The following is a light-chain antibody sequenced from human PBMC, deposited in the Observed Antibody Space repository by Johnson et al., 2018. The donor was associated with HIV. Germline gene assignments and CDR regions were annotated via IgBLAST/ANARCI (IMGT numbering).Light chain of an antibody. CDR1: SSNIGNNY. V-gene: IGLV1-51*02. CDR3: GTWDSSLNV. Sequence: QSVLTQPPSVSAAPGQKVTISCSGSSSNIGNNYVSWYQQLPGTAPKLLIYENNKRPSVIPDRFSGSKSGTSATLGITGLQTGDEADYYCGTWDSSLNVFGTGTKVTVL. J-gene: IGLJ1*01. CDR2: ENN.